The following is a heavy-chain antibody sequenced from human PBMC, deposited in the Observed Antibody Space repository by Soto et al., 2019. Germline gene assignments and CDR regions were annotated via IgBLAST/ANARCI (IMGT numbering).Heavy chain of an antibody. Sequence: EVQLVESGGGLVKAGGSLRLFCTASGFTFRNYNMNWVRQAPGKGLEWVSSISTGGAYMFYADSVKGRFTISRDNAQNSLFLQIDSLRAEETAVYYCARDIASRGGDYFDSLGQGTLGTVSS. CDR3: ARDIASRGGDYFDS. D-gene: IGHD2-21*01. V-gene: IGHV3-21*06. CDR1: GFTFRNYN. J-gene: IGHJ4*02. CDR2: ISTGGAYM.